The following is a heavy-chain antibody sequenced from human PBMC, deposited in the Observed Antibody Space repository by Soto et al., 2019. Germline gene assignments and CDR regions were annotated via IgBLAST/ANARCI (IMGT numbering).Heavy chain of an antibody. D-gene: IGHD6-13*01. V-gene: IGHV3-21*01. Sequence: GGSLRLSCAASGFTFRSFTMNWVRQAPGKGLEWVSTISSNSAYIYYTDALRGRFTISRDNAKNSLHLQMNSLRAEDTAVYYCTRDASRDSSARGWFDPWGPGTLVTVSS. J-gene: IGHJ5*02. CDR2: ISSNSAYI. CDR3: TRDASRDSSARGWFDP. CDR1: GFTFRSFT.